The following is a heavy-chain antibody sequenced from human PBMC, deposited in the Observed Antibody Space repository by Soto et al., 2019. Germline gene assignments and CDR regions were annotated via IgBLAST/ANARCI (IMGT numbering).Heavy chain of an antibody. CDR1: GFTFSNYG. V-gene: IGHV3-23*01. Sequence: EVQLLESGGGLLQPGGSLRLSCAVSGFTFSNYGMSWVRQAPGKGLEWVAATSGSGDTTYYADSVKDRFTISRDNSKKSLYVQINCLRADDTVVYYCAKDLGYDGSGIEIWGQGTLVTVS. CDR3: AKDLGYDGSGIEI. J-gene: IGHJ4*02. D-gene: IGHD3-10*01. CDR2: TSGSGDTT.